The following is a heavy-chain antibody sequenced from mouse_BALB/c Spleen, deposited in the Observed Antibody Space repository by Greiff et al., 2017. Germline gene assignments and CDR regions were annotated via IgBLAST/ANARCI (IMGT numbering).Heavy chain of an antibody. CDR1: GYSITSDYA. D-gene: IGHD2-1*01. J-gene: IGHJ4*01. Sequence: EVQLVESGPGLVKPSQSLSLTCTVTGYSITSDYAWNWIRQFPGNQLEWMGYISYSGSTSYNPSLKSRISITRDTSKNQFFLQLNSVTTEDTATYYCASYGNYYYAMDYWGQGTSVTVSS. CDR3: ASYGNYYYAMDY. CDR2: ISYSGST. V-gene: IGHV3-2*02.